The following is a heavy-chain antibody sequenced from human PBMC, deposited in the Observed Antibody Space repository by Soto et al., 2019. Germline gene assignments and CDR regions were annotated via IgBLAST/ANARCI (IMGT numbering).Heavy chain of an antibody. D-gene: IGHD6-13*01. CDR1: GFTVSSNY. J-gene: IGHJ4*02. CDR2: IYSGGST. CDR3: ASELGYSSSWSDY. Sequence: GGSLRLSCAASGFTVSSNYMSWVRQAPGKGLEWVSVIYSGGSTYYADSVKGRFTISRDNSKNTLYLQMNSLRAEDTAVYYCASELGYSSSWSDYWGQGTLVTVSS. V-gene: IGHV3-53*01.